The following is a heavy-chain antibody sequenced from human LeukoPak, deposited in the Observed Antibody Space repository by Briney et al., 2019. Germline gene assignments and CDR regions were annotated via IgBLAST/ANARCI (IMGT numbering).Heavy chain of an antibody. CDR2: ISASGGTT. J-gene: IGHJ5*02. Sequence: GGSLRLSCAASGFTFSSHVVSWVCQAPGKGLEWVSGISASGGTTYYADSVKGRFTISRDNAKNSLYLQMNSLRAEDTAVYYCARSLGSCSTTTCYDNWFDPWGQGTLVTVSS. D-gene: IGHD2-2*01. CDR1: GFTFSSHV. CDR3: ARSLGSCSTTTCYDNWFDP. V-gene: IGHV3-23*01.